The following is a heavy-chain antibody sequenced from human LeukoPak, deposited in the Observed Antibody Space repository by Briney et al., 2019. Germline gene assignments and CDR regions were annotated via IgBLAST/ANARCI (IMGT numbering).Heavy chain of an antibody. CDR1: GFTFSSYG. D-gene: IGHD7-27*01. J-gene: IGHJ4*02. Sequence: GGSLRLPCAASGFTFSSYGMHWVRQAPGKGLEWVAFIRYDGSNKYYADSVKGRFTISRDNSKNTLYLQMNSLRAEDTAVYYCAPKSRVSSTLGYWGQGTLVTVSS. CDR2: IRYDGSNK. CDR3: APKSRVSSTLGY. V-gene: IGHV3-30*02.